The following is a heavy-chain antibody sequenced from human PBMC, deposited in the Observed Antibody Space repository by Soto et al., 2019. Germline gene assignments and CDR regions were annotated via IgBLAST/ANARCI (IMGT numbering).Heavy chain of an antibody. Sequence: QVQLVESGGGVVQPGRSLRLSCAASGFSFSISPMHWVRQAPGKGPEWVALISYDGTNKFYADSVKGRFTISRDNSKSTLYLQVDSLRPEDAAVYYCARDPKTSGGQHWAFNYFHSWGQGTLVTVSS. CDR2: ISYDGTNK. J-gene: IGHJ4*02. CDR1: GFSFSISP. D-gene: IGHD7-27*01. V-gene: IGHV3-30-3*01. CDR3: ARDPKTSGGQHWAFNYFHS.